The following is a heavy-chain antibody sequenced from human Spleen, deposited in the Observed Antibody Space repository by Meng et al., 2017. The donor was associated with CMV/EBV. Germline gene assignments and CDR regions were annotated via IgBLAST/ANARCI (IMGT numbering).Heavy chain of an antibody. J-gene: IGHJ4*02. CDR3: ARALEFDY. D-gene: IGHD6-6*01. CDR1: GGSISSSSYY. CDR2: IYHSGST. V-gene: IGHV4-39*07. Sequence: SETLSLTCTVSGGSISSSSYYWGWIRQPPGKGLEWIGSIYHSGSTYYNPSLRSRVTISVDTSKNQFSLKLSSVTAADTAVYYCARALEFDYWGQGTLVTVSS.